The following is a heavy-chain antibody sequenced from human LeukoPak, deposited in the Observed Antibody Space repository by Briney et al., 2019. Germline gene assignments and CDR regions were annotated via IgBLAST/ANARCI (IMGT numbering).Heavy chain of an antibody. J-gene: IGHJ4*02. V-gene: IGHV3-7*01. Sequence: GGSLRLSCTASGFTFNSYSMTWVRQAPGMGLEWVANIKHDGSEKYYVDSVRGRFTISRDNAKNSLYLQMNSLRAEDTAVYYCAREESNKFGEQYLDYWGQGTLVTVSS. CDR3: AREESNKFGEQYLDY. D-gene: IGHD3-10*01. CDR2: IKHDGSEK. CDR1: GFTFNSYS.